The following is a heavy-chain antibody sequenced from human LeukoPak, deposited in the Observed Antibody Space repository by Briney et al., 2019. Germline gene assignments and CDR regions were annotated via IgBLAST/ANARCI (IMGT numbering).Heavy chain of an antibody. V-gene: IGHV4-59*01. Sequence: PSEALSLTCTVSGGSISNYYWSWIRQPPGEGLEWIGYIYYSGSTNYNPSLRSRVTISIDTSKNQFSLKLSSVTAADTAVYYCARSSGVAGTPYYFDYWGQGTLVTVSS. CDR2: IYYSGST. CDR3: ARSSGVAGTPYYFDY. D-gene: IGHD6-19*01. CDR1: GGSISNYY. J-gene: IGHJ4*02.